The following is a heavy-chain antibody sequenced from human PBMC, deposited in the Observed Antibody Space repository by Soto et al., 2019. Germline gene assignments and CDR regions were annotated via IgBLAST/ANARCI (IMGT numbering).Heavy chain of an antibody. V-gene: IGHV4-4*07. Sequence: PSETLSLTCTVSGGSISSYYWSWIRQPAGKGLEWIGRIYTSGSTNYNPSLKSRVTMSVDTSKNQFSLKLSSVAAADTAVYYCARDAAQYGGSYYRGLSNFGYWGQGTLVTVSS. CDR1: GGSISSYY. CDR2: IYTSGST. D-gene: IGHD1-26*01. CDR3: ARDAAQYGGSYYRGLSNFGY. J-gene: IGHJ4*02.